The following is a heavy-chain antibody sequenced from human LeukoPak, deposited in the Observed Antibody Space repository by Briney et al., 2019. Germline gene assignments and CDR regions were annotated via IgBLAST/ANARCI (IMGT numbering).Heavy chain of an antibody. CDR3: ALTISVAGSNWFDP. CDR2: IYHSGGT. D-gene: IGHD6-19*01. J-gene: IGHJ5*02. V-gene: IGHV4-59*01. Sequence: SETLSLTRTVSGGSISSYYWSWIRQPPGKGLEWIGYIYHSGGTDYNPSLKSRVTISVDTSKKQFSLKLSSVTAADTAVYYCALTISVAGSNWFDPWGQGTLVIVSS. CDR1: GGSISSYY.